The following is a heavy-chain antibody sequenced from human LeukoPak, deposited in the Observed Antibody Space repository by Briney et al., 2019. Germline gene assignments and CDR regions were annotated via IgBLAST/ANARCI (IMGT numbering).Heavy chain of an antibody. J-gene: IGHJ6*02. CDR2: IIPILGIA. CDR1: GGTFSSYA. CDR3: ARVYDEASTDYMVRGVIHYYYGMDV. D-gene: IGHD3-10*01. Sequence: SVKVSCKASGGTFSSYAISWVRQAPGQGLEWMGRIIPILGIANYAQKFQGRVTITADKSTSTAYMELSSLRSEDTAVYYCARVYDEASTDYMVRGVIHYYYGMDVWGQGTTVTVSS. V-gene: IGHV1-69*04.